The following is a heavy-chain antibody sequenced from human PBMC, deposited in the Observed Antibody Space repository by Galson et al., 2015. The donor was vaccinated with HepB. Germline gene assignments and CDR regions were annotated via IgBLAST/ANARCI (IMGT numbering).Heavy chain of an antibody. D-gene: IGHD2-2*01. CDR3: AKDRVEGYCSSTSCYEYFDY. CDR2: ISYDGSNK. Sequence: SLRLSCAASGFTFSSYGMHWVRQAPGKGLEWVAVISYDGSNKYYADSVKGRFTISRDNSKNTLYLQMNSLRAEDTAVYYCAKDRVEGYCSSTSCYEYFDYWGQGTLVTVSS. J-gene: IGHJ4*02. CDR1: GFTFSSYG. V-gene: IGHV3-30*18.